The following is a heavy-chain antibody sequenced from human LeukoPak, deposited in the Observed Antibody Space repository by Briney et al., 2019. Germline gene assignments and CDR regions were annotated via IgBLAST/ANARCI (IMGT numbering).Heavy chain of an antibody. Sequence: ASVKVSCKASGGTFSSYAINWVRQATGQGLEWMGWMNPNSGNTGYAQKFQGRVTMTRNTSISTAYMELSSLRSEDTAVYYCARGPVGSSSWANFDYWGQGTLVTVSS. CDR2: MNPNSGNT. D-gene: IGHD6-13*01. J-gene: IGHJ4*02. V-gene: IGHV1-8*02. CDR3: ARGPVGSSSWANFDY. CDR1: GGTFSSYA.